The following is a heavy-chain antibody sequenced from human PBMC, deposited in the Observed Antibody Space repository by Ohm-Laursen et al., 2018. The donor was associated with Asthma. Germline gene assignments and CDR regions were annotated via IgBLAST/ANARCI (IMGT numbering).Heavy chain of an antibody. CDR3: ARIGPEWELPGREYSLHH. J-gene: IGHJ1*01. V-gene: IGHV3-21*01. CDR1: GLIFDEYA. D-gene: IGHD1-26*01. Sequence: GSLRLSCAASGLIFDEYAMHWVRQGPGKGLEWVASISTASSFIYYADSVRGRFTTSRDNARNSVYLQMNSLRAEDTALYYCARIGPEWELPGREYSLHHWGEGTLVTVSS. CDR2: ISTASSFI.